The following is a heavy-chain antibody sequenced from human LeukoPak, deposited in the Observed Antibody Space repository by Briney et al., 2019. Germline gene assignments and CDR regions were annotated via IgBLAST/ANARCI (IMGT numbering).Heavy chain of an antibody. Sequence: SGTLSLTCAVYGVSFSGFYWSWIRQPPGKGLEWVGEINPSGSTDYNPSPKRRVSTSVDTSNNQFSLKLSTVTAADTAVYYCAGCRRSNYSYCFDYWGQGTLVTVSS. CDR1: GVSFSGFY. V-gene: IGHV4-34*01. CDR2: INPSGST. D-gene: IGHD5-24*01. CDR3: AGCRRSNYSYCFDY. J-gene: IGHJ4*02.